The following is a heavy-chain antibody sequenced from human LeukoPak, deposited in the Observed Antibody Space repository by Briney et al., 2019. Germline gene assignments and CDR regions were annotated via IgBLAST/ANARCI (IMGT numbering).Heavy chain of an antibody. CDR3: AKGGHYYGSGSDY. V-gene: IGHV4-59*01. CDR1: GVSISSYY. D-gene: IGHD3-10*01. J-gene: IGHJ4*02. Sequence: SETLSLTCTVSGVSISSYYWNWIRQPPGKGLEWIGYSSYSGSTSYNPSLKSRVTISVDTSKNQFSLKLTSVTATDTAVYYCAKGGHYYGSGSDYWGQGTLVTVSS. CDR2: SSYSGST.